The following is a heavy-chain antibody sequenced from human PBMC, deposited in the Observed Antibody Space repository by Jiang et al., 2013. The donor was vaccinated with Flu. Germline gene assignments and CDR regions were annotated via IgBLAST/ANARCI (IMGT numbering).Heavy chain of an antibody. D-gene: IGHD2-2*01. J-gene: IGHJ5*02. CDR3: ARGPEEHQLPEGWLGP. CDR1: GFTFTGYY. Sequence: SGAEVKKPGASVKVSCTSSGFTFTGYYIHWVRQAPGQGLEWMGWINPRSGDTDFAQKLRGRISMSRDRIANTAYMELNGLTSDDTAVYFCARGPEEHQLPEGWLGPWGQGTLVTVSS. CDR2: INPRSGDT. V-gene: IGHV1-2*02.